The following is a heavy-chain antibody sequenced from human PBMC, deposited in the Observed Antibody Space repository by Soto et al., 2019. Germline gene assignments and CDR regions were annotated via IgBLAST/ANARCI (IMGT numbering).Heavy chain of an antibody. D-gene: IGHD2-2*01. V-gene: IGHV4-34*01. Sequence: QVQLQQWGAGLLKPSETLSLTCAVYGGSFSGYYWSWIRQPPGKGLEWIGEINHSGSTNYNPSLKCRVTISVDTSKNQFSLKLSSVTAADTAVYYCARGAPYCSSTSCYVLLWFGELFWYFYFWGRGTLVTVCS. CDR1: GGSFSGYY. CDR2: INHSGST. CDR3: ARGAPYCSSTSCYVLLWFGELFWYFYF. J-gene: IGHJ2*01.